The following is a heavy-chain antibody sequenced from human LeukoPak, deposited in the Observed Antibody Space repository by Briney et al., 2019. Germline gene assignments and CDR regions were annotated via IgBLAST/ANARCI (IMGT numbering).Heavy chain of an antibody. D-gene: IGHD1-26*01. V-gene: IGHV3-23*01. J-gene: IGHJ4*02. CDR2: ISGSGGST. Sequence: GGSLRLSCAASGFTFSSYAMSWVRQAPGKGLEWVSAISGSGGSTYYADSVKGRFTISRDNSKNTLYLQMNSLRAEDTAVYYCASTVGATTGFDYWGQGTLVTVSS. CDR3: ASTVGATTGFDY. CDR1: GFTFSSYA.